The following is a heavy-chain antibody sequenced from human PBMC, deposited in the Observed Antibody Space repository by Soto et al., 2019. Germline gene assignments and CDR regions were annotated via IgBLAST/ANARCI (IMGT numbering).Heavy chain of an antibody. CDR2: ISYDGSNK. V-gene: IGHV3-30*18. J-gene: IGHJ3*02. CDR1: GFTFSSYG. D-gene: IGHD6-19*01. Sequence: GGSLRLSXAASGFTFSSYGMHWVRQAPGKGLEWVAVISYDGSNKYYADSVKGRFTISRDNSKNTLYLQMNSLRAEDTAVYYCAKGPVAGLAFDIWGQGTMVTVSS. CDR3: AKGPVAGLAFDI.